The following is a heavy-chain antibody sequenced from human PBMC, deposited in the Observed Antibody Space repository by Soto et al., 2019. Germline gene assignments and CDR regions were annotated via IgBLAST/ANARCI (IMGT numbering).Heavy chain of an antibody. J-gene: IGHJ6*03. CDR3: AKYRSKDYHYMDV. V-gene: IGHV3-23*01. Sequence: GGSQRLSCAASGFTFSSYAMSWVRQAPGKGLEWVSAISGSGGSTYYADSVKGRFTISRDNSKNTLYLQMNSLRAEDTAVYYCAKYRSKDYHYMDVWGKGTTVTVSS. D-gene: IGHD3-16*02. CDR1: GFTFSSYA. CDR2: ISGSGGST.